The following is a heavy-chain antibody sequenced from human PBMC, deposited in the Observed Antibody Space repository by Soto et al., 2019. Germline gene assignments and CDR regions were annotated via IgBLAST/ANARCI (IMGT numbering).Heavy chain of an antibody. CDR2: INPTGGRT. CDR1: GYTFIDYH. CDR3: ARGTSSGAFDI. J-gene: IGHJ3*02. D-gene: IGHD2-8*01. Sequence: QEQLVQSGAEVRQPGASVKVSCKASGYTFIDYHIHWLRQAPGQGLEWLADINPTGGRTNCAQKSQGRLTVTSDSSTSSVYMELSSLTSEDTAVYYCARGTSSGAFDIWGQGTMVTISS. V-gene: IGHV1-46*01.